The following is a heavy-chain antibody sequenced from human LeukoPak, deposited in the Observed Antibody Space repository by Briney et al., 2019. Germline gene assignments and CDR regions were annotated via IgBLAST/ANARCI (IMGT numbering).Heavy chain of an antibody. V-gene: IGHV4-34*01. CDR3: ARGVVRGKYYFDY. J-gene: IGHJ4*02. Sequence: SETLSLTCAVYVGSFSAYYWTWIRQPPGKGLEWIGEINHSGSTNCNPSLKSRVTMSVDTSKNQFSLKLSSVTAADTAVYYCARGVVRGKYYFDYWGQGTLVTVSS. CDR1: VGSFSAYY. CDR2: INHSGST. D-gene: IGHD3-10*01.